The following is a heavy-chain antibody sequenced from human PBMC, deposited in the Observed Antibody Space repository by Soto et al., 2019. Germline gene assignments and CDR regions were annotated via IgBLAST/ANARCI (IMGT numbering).Heavy chain of an antibody. CDR2: IIPILGIA. Sequence: GASVKVSCKASGGTFSSYTISWVRQAPGQGLEWMGRIIPILGIANYAQKFQGRVTITADKSTSTAYMELSSLRSEDTAVYYFASTGDGYYDILTGYQYYFDYWGQGTLVTVSS. D-gene: IGHD3-9*01. J-gene: IGHJ4*02. V-gene: IGHV1-69*02. CDR3: ASTGDGYYDILTGYQYYFDY. CDR1: GGTFSSYT.